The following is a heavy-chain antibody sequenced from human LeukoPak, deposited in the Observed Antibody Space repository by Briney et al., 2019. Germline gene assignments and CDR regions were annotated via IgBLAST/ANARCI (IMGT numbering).Heavy chain of an antibody. CDR3: ARDRGPLWQQLVQGFDY. J-gene: IGHJ4*02. D-gene: IGHD6-13*01. CDR2: INPNRGGT. CDR1: GYTFTGYY. Sequence: ASVKVSCKASGYTFTGYYMHWVRQAPGQGLEWMGWINPNRGGTNHAQKFQGRVTMTRDTSISTAYMELSRLRSDDTAVYYCARDRGPLWQQLVQGFDYWGQGTLVTVSS. V-gene: IGHV1-2*02.